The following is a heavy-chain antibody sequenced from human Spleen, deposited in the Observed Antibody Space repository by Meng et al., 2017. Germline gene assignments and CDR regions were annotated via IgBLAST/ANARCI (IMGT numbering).Heavy chain of an antibody. CDR1: GGSISSGGYY. Sequence: SETLSLTCTVSGGSISSGGYYWSWVRQHPGKGLEWIGHTYYSGSTYYTPSLKSRITISVDTSKSQFSLKLSSVTAADTAVYYCARVGGEMATIPDAFDIWGQGTMVTVSS. J-gene: IGHJ3*02. D-gene: IGHD5-24*01. CDR2: TYYSGST. V-gene: IGHV4-31*03. CDR3: ARVGGEMATIPDAFDI.